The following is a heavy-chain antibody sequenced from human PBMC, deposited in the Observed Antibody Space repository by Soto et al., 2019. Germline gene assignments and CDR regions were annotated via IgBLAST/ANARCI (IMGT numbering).Heavy chain of an antibody. J-gene: IGHJ4*01. V-gene: IGHV4-4*02. Sequence: QVPLQAAGPGLVKPSGTLSLTCASCGGSISSSTWWSWVRQPPAKALEWIAEIYQTGSTNSTPSLKSRVSITVDKSENQFSLKLSSVTSADTAVYFCARAMETIDYSCHGTPGIVST. D-gene: IGHD5-18*01. CDR2: IYQTGST. CDR3: ARAMETIDY. CDR1: GGSISSSTW.